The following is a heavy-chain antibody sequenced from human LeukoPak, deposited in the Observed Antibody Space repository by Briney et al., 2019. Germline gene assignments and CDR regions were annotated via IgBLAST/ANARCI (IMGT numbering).Heavy chain of an antibody. Sequence: PSETLSLTCTVSGGSISSYYWSWIRQTPGKGLEWIGYTYYSGSTNYNPSLKSRVNISVDTSKNQFSLKLSSVTAADTALYYCASLYCSSTSCYLFHWGQGTLVTVSS. CDR3: ASLYCSSTSCYLFH. V-gene: IGHV4-59*08. CDR1: GGSISSYY. CDR2: TYYSGST. D-gene: IGHD2-2*01. J-gene: IGHJ4*02.